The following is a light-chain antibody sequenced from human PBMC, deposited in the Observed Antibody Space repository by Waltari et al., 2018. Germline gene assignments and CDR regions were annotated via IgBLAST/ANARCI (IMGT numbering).Light chain of an antibody. Sequence: QSVLTQPPSVSAAPGQRVTISCSGGSSNIGNNYVSWYRQFPGTAPKLLSDENTGVPAGSPGRVSGSKSGTSATLDITGLQAGDEADYYCGTWDSSLSGAVFGGGTHLTVL. V-gene: IGLV1-51*02. CDR1: SSNIGNNY. J-gene: IGLJ7*01. CDR2: ENT. CDR3: GTWDSSLSGAV.